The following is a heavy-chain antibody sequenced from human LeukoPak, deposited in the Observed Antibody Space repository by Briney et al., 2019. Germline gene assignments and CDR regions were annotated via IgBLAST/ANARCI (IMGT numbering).Heavy chain of an antibody. D-gene: IGHD5-12*01. CDR3: AKKVRGPSHPLDF. CDR2: INPEKRDT. CDR1: GYTYTGYA. Sequence: ASVKVSCKASGYTYTGYAIHWVRQAPGQGLEWMGWINPEKRDTGYAHKFQGRVTMTSDTSISTAYMELSSLRSDDTAVYYCAKKVRGPSHPLDFWGQGTLVTVSS. V-gene: IGHV1-2*02. J-gene: IGHJ4*02.